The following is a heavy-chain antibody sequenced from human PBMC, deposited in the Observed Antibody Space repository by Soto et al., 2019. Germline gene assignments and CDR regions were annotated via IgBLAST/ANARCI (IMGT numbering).Heavy chain of an antibody. V-gene: IGHV4-59*01. D-gene: IGHD6-6*01. CDR1: VGFISIYY. CDR2: IYYSGSN. J-gene: IGHJ5*02. CDR3: AGCSSSTDWFDP. Sequence: SETLCVTCTVSVGFISIYYWSWIRQPPGKGLEWIGYIYYSGSNNYNPSLKSRVTISVDTSKNQLSLKLSSVTAADTAVHYCAGCSSSTDWFDPWGQGTMVTVSS.